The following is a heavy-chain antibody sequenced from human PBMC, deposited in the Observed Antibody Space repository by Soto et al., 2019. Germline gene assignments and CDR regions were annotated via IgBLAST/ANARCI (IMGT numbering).Heavy chain of an antibody. V-gene: IGHV3-15*01. Sequence: PGGSLRLSCAASGFTFSNAWMSWVRQAPGKGLEWVGRIKSKTDGGTTDYAAPVKGRFTISRDDSKNTLYPQMNSLKTEDTAVYYCTTEPLDLYYDSSGYYLGYWGQGTLVTVSS. J-gene: IGHJ4*02. CDR3: TTEPLDLYYDSSGYYLGY. D-gene: IGHD3-22*01. CDR1: GFTFSNAW. CDR2: IKSKTDGGTT.